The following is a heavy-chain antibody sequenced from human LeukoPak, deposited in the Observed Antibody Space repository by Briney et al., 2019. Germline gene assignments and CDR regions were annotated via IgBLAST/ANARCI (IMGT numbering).Heavy chain of an antibody. CDR2: SLGGENT. V-gene: IGHV3-23*01. Sequence: GGSLKISCAASGFTFSSFAMSWVRQAPGKGLEWVSSSLGGENTYYADSVKGRFAISRDNSKNTLYLQLNSLRAEDTAVYYCATGMRLLGVCWGQGSLVTVSA. CDR1: GFTFSSFA. J-gene: IGHJ4*02. CDR3: ATGMRLLGVC. D-gene: IGHD6-25*01.